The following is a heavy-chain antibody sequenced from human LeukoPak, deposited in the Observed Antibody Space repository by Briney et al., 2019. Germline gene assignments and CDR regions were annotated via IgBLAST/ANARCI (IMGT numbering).Heavy chain of an antibody. D-gene: IGHD3-9*01. CDR2: VHSSGGA. CDR1: GGSISSHY. V-gene: IGHV4-59*08. J-gene: IGHJ4*02. Sequence: SETLSLTCTVSGGSISSHYWSWIRQPPGQGLEWIGYVHSSGGANYNPSLNSRVTMSVDTSKDRLSLRLSSVTAADTAVYYCARGGQHYDILTGYYPSYYFDYWGQGTLVTVSS. CDR3: ARGGQHYDILTGYYPSYYFDY.